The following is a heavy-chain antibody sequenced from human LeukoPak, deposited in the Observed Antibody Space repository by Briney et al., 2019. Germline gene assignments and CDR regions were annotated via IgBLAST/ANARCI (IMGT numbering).Heavy chain of an antibody. CDR3: ARNASVVVPAVMPGGLYFFDY. CDR1: GNSINSGYY. J-gene: IGHJ4*02. V-gene: IGHV4-38-2*01. Sequence: SETLSLTCAVSGNSINSGYYWGWIRQPPGKGLEWIGSIYNSGSTYYNPSLKSRVTISVDTPKNQFSLELSSVTAADTAVYYCARNASVVVPAVMPGGLYFFDYWGQGTLVTVSS. D-gene: IGHD2-2*01. CDR2: IYNSGST.